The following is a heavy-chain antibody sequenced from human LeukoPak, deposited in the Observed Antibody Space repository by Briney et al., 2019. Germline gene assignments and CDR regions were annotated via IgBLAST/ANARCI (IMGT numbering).Heavy chain of an antibody. J-gene: IGHJ3*02. V-gene: IGHV5-10-1*01. CDR1: GYSFTSYW. CDR3: ARHMIVDEDAFDI. CDR2: IDPSDSYT. Sequence: GESLKISCKGSGYSFTSYWISWVRQMPGKGLEWMGRIDPSDSYTNYSPSFQGHVTISADKSISTAYPQWSSLKASDTAMYYCARHMIVDEDAFDIRGQGTMVTVSS. D-gene: IGHD3-22*01.